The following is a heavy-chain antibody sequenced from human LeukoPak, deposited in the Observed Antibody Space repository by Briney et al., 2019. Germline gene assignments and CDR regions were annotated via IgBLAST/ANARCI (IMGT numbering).Heavy chain of an antibody. CDR2: VSTSGNT. Sequence: SETLSLTFRVSGDSSSGFHWSWIRQTAGKGLEWIGRVSTSGNTFYNPSLGSRVAMSVDTSGIHFSLNLSAVTAADTAVYYCARDQQGYCSSTSCYTGYYYYYMDVWGKGTTVTVSS. J-gene: IGHJ6*03. CDR3: ARDQQGYCSSTSCYTGYYYYYMDV. V-gene: IGHV4-4*07. CDR1: GDSSSGFH. D-gene: IGHD2-2*02.